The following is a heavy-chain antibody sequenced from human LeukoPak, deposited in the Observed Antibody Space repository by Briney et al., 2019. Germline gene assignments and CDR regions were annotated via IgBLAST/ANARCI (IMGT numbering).Heavy chain of an antibody. Sequence: KSSETLSLTCTVSGGSISSYYWSWIRQPPGKGLEWIGYIYYSGSTNYNPSLKSRVTISVDTSRNQFSLNLRSVTAADTAVYYCARDLGCSSTSCYEGNWFDPWGQGTLVTVSS. CDR3: ARDLGCSSTSCYEGNWFDP. V-gene: IGHV4-59*01. J-gene: IGHJ5*02. D-gene: IGHD2-2*01. CDR2: IYYSGST. CDR1: GGSISSYY.